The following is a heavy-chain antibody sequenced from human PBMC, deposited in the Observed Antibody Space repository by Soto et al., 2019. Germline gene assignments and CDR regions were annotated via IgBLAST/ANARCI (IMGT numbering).Heavy chain of an antibody. CDR2: ISYDGSNT. CDR3: ARRPVTYYFDY. CDR1: GFTFSNYA. V-gene: IGHV3-30-3*01. D-gene: IGHD4-17*01. Sequence: GGSLRLSCAASGFTFSNYAMHWVRQAPGKGLEWVAVISYDGSNTYYADSVKGRFTISRDNSKNTLYLQMDSLRAEDTAVYFCARRPVTYYFDYWGKGTLVTVSS. J-gene: IGHJ4*02.